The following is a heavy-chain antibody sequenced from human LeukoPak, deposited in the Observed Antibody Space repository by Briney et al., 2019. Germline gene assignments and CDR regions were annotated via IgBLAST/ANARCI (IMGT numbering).Heavy chain of an antibody. CDR1: GFTFSSYA. J-gene: IGHJ4*02. V-gene: IGHV3-23*01. Sequence: GGSLRLSCAASGFTFSSYAMSWVRQAPGKGLEWVSAISGSGGSTYYADSVKGRFTISRDNSKNTLYLQMNSLRAEDTAVYYCANHDCSSTSCYTSDYWGQGTLVTVSS. CDR2: ISGSGGST. CDR3: ANHDCSSTSCYTSDY. D-gene: IGHD2-2*02.